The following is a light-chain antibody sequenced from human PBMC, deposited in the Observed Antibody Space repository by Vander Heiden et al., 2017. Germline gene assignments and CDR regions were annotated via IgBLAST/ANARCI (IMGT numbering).Light chain of an antibody. J-gene: IGKJ3*01. CDR3: QQSDSTPRT. V-gene: IGKV1-39*01. CDR2: AAS. Sequence: DIQMTQSPSPLSASVGDRITIACRASQSISTYLNWYQQKPVRAPKLLLYAASSLQSGVPSRFSGSGSGTDFTLTISSLQPEDFATYYCQQSDSTPRTFGHGTRVDIK. CDR1: QSISTY.